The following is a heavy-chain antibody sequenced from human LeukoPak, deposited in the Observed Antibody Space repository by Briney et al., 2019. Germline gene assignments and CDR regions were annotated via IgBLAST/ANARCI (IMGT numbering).Heavy chain of an antibody. Sequence: SETLSLTCTVSGGSISSYYWSWIRQPPGKGLECIGYIYYSGSTNYNPSLKSRVTISVDTSKNQFSLKLSSVTAADTAVYYCARMWQKYQLLYGNWFDPWGQGTLVTVSS. D-gene: IGHD2-2*02. CDR3: ARMWQKYQLLYGNWFDP. CDR1: GGSISSYY. V-gene: IGHV4-59*01. J-gene: IGHJ5*02. CDR2: IYYSGST.